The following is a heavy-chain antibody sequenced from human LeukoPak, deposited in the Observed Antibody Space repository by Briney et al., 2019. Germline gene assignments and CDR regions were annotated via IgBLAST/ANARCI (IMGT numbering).Heavy chain of an antibody. CDR3: ASNWNSLLWYFDL. D-gene: IGHD1-7*01. J-gene: IGHJ2*01. CDR1: GGTFSSYA. Sequence: SVKVSCKASGGTFSSYAISWVRQAPGQGLEWMGGIIPIFGTANYAQKFQGRVTITTDESTSTAYMELSSLRSEDTAAYYCASNWNSLLWYFDLWGRGTLVTVSS. V-gene: IGHV1-69*05. CDR2: IIPIFGTA.